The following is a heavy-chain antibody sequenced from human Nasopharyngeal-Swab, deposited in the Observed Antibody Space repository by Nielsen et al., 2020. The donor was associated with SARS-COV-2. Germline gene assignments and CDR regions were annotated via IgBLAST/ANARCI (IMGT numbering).Heavy chain of an antibody. CDR2: ISGSGGST. Sequence: GVSLRLSCAASGFTFSSYAMSWVRQAPGKGLEWVSAISGSGGSTYYADSVKGRFTISRDNSKNTLYLQMNSLRAEDTAVYYGAKVPAAIAYYYYYYMDVWGKGTTVTVSS. V-gene: IGHV3-23*01. CDR1: GFTFSSYA. CDR3: AKVPAAIAYYYYYYMDV. D-gene: IGHD2-2*01. J-gene: IGHJ6*03.